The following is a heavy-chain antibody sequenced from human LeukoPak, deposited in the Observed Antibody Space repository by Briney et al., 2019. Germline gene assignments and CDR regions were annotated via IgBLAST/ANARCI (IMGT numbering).Heavy chain of an antibody. V-gene: IGHV5-51*01. J-gene: IGHJ4*02. Sequence: GEPLKFSCKGSGYSFTIYWIGWVGQMPGKGLEWMGIIYPGDSDTRNSPSFQGQVTISADKSISTAYLQWSSLKASDTAMYYCARHRDGYNFDYWGQGTLVTVSS. CDR2: IYPGDSDT. CDR1: GYSFTIYW. CDR3: ARHRDGYNFDY. D-gene: IGHD5-24*01.